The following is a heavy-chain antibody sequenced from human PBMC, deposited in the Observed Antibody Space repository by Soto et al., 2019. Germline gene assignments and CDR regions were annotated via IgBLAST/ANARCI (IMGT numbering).Heavy chain of an antibody. J-gene: IGHJ3*02. CDR3: ARWRITMVRGDQRLNAFDI. Sequence: QVQLVQSGAEVKKPGASVKVSCKASGYTFTSYAMHWVRQAPGQRLEWMGWINAGNGNTKYSQKFQGRVTITRDTSASTAYMELSSLRSEDTAVYYCARWRITMVRGDQRLNAFDIWGQGTMVTVSS. V-gene: IGHV1-3*01. CDR2: INAGNGNT. CDR1: GYTFTSYA. D-gene: IGHD3-10*01.